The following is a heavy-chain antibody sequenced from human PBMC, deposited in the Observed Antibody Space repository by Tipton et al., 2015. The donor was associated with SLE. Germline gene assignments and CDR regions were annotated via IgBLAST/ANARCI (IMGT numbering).Heavy chain of an antibody. CDR2: INHSGST. J-gene: IGHJ3*01. V-gene: IGHV4-34*01. Sequence: TLSLTCAVYGGSFSGYYWSWIRQPPGKGLEWIGEINHSGSTNYNPSLKSRVTISVDTSKNQFSLKLSSVTAEDTAMYYCAKPFSPAGAYLPYDVWGQGTVVTVSS. CDR3: AKPFSPAGAYLPYDV. D-gene: IGHD7-27*01. CDR1: GGSFSGYY.